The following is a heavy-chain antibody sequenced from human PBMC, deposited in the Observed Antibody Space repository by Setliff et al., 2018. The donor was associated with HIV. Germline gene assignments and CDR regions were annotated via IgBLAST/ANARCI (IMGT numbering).Heavy chain of an antibody. CDR1: EYSFTNNW. CDR2: IYPTDSDT. J-gene: IGHJ4*02. D-gene: IGHD6-6*01. CDR3: ARLLGSSSGYYFDF. Sequence: GESLKISCKGSEYSFTNNWLGWVRQMPGKGLEWMGIIYPTDSDTRYSPSFQGQVTISADKSITTAYLHWSSLKASDTAMYYCARLLGSSSGYYFDFWGQGALVTVSS. V-gene: IGHV5-51*01.